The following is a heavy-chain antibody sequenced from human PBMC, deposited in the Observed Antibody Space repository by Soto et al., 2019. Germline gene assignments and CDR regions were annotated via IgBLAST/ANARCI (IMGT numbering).Heavy chain of an antibody. V-gene: IGHV1-69*12. CDR2: IIPIFGTA. Sequence: QVQLVQSGAEVKKPGSSVKVSCKASGGTFSSYAIGWVRQAPGQGLEWMGGIIPIFGTANYAQKFQGRVTITADESTSTAYMELSSLRSEDTAVYYCARASERIAVAGALFDYWGQGTLVTVSS. J-gene: IGHJ4*02. CDR3: ARASERIAVAGALFDY. D-gene: IGHD6-19*01. CDR1: GGTFSSYA.